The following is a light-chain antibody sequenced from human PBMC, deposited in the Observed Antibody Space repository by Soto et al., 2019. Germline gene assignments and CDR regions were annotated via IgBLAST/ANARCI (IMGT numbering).Light chain of an antibody. V-gene: IGLV2-14*01. CDR2: DVT. J-gene: IGLJ1*01. CDR1: SSDVGRYNY. Sequence: QSVLTQPAPVSGSPGQSITISCTGTSSDVGRYNYVSWYQQHPVKAPKLMIYDVTNRPSGVSDRFSGSKSGNTASLTISGLQAEDEADYYCSSYTSSTTPYVFGTGTKVTVL. CDR3: SSYTSSTTPYV.